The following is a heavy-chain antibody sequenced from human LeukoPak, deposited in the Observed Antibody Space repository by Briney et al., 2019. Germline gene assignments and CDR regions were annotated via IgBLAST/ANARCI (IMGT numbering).Heavy chain of an antibody. CDR2: IKQDGSEK. V-gene: IGHV3-7*04. CDR1: GFTFSSYW. J-gene: IGHJ4*02. D-gene: IGHD3-22*01. Sequence: GGSLRLSCAASGFTFSSYWMSWVRQAPGKGLEWVANIKQDGSEKYYVDSVKGRFTISRDNAKNSLYLQMNSLRAEDTAVYYCARGGYYDSSGYYDIDYWGQGTLVTVSS. CDR3: ARGGYYDSSGYYDIDY.